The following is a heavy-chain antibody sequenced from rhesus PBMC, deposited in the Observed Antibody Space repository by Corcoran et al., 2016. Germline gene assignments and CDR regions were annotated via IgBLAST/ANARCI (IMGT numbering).Heavy chain of an antibody. J-gene: IGHJ4*01. V-gene: IGHV4-80*01. Sequence: QVQLQESGPGLVKPSETLSLTCAVSGGSFSSYWWSWIRQPPGKGLDWIWEINGNRWSTNYNPSLKSRVTMSKDASKNQFSLKVSSVTAADTAVYYCARCDSNRFDYWGQGVLVTVSS. CDR2: INGNRWST. CDR3: ARCDSNRFDY. D-gene: IGHD4-23*01. CDR1: GGSFSSYW.